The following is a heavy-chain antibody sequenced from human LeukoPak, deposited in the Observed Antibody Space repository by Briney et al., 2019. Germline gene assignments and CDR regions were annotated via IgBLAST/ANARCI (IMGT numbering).Heavy chain of an antibody. CDR3: ARGRRRAAAGTGPYYYYGMDV. Sequence: SETLSLTCAVYGGSFSGYYWSWIRQPPGKGLEWMGEINHSGSTNYNPSLKSRVTISVDTSKNQFSLKLSSVTAADAAVYYCARGRRRAAAGTGPYYYYGMDVWGQGTTVTVSS. CDR1: GGSFSGYY. D-gene: IGHD6-13*01. V-gene: IGHV4-34*01. CDR2: INHSGST. J-gene: IGHJ6*02.